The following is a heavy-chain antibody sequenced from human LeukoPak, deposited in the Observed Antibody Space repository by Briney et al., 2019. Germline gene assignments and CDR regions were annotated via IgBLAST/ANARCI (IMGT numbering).Heavy chain of an antibody. Sequence: ASVKVSCKASGYTFTSYDINWVRQATGQGLEWMGWMNPNSGNTGYAQKFQGRVTMTRNTSISTAYMELSSLRSEDTAVYYCARRAKYGSGSYCHYYYYYYMDVWGKGTTVTVSS. CDR3: ARRAKYGSGSYCHYYYYYYMDV. V-gene: IGHV1-8*01. J-gene: IGHJ6*03. D-gene: IGHD3-10*01. CDR2: MNPNSGNT. CDR1: GYTFTSYD.